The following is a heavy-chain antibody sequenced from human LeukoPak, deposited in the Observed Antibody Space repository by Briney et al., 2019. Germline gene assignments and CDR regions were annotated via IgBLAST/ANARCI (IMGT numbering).Heavy chain of an antibody. J-gene: IGHJ4*02. CDR3: TTGPGYYDGSDYFDY. Sequence: GGSLRLSCAASGFTFSSYGMHWVRQAPGKGLEWVAFTRYDGSKKYYGDFVKGRFTISRDNSENTLCLQMNSLKTEDTAVYYCTTGPGYYDGSDYFDYWGQGTLVTVSS. D-gene: IGHD3-22*01. V-gene: IGHV3-30*02. CDR2: TRYDGSKK. CDR1: GFTFSSYG.